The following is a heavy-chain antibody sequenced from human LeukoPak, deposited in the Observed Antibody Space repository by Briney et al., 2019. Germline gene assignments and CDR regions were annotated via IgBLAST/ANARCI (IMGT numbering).Heavy chain of an antibody. D-gene: IGHD3-22*01. CDR3: AYIHYYYESSGYYYYNY. J-gene: IGHJ4*02. Sequence: SGPTLVNPTQTLTLTCTFSGFSLSTSGVGVGGIRQPPGKALEWLALIYWDDDKRYSPSLKSRLTITKDTSKNQVVLTMTNMDPVDTDTYYCAYIHYYYESSGYYYYNYWGQGTLVTVSS. CDR1: GFSLSTSGVG. V-gene: IGHV2-5*02. CDR2: IYWDDDK.